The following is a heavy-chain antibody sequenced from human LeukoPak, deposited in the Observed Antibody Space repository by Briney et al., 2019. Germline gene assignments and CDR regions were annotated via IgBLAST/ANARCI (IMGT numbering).Heavy chain of an antibody. J-gene: IGHJ5*02. D-gene: IGHD4-17*01. V-gene: IGHV4-39*07. CDR1: GGSINSRSYY. CDR3: AREHADYGDYGPGPPTAINWFDP. Sequence: SETLSLTCTVSGGSINSRSYYWGWIRQPPGKGLEWIANIYNSGSSYYNPSLKSRVTISVDMSKNQFSLKLSSVTAADTAVYYCAREHADYGDYGPGPPTAINWFDPWGQGTLVTVSS. CDR2: IYNSGSS.